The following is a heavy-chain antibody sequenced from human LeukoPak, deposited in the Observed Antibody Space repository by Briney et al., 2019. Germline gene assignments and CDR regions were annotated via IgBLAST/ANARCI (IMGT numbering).Heavy chain of an antibody. CDR2: ISSRSSAI. V-gene: IGHV3-48*01. CDR1: GFTFSSYT. J-gene: IGHJ4*02. Sequence: GGSLRLSCAAPGFTFSSYTMNWLRQAPGKGLEWVSDISSRSSAIYYTDSVKGRYTISRDNAKNSLYLQMNSLRAEDTAVYYCARERWSGYSYGEFDYWGQGTLVTVSS. D-gene: IGHD5-18*01. CDR3: ARERWSGYSYGEFDY.